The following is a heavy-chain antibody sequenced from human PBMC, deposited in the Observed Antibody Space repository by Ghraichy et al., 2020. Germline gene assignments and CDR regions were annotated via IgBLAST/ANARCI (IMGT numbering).Heavy chain of an antibody. CDR3: ARLARGTTVSDYYYYYMDV. CDR2: IYYSGST. Sequence: GSLRLSCTVSGGSISSYYWSWIRQPPGKGLEWIGYIYYSGSTNYNPSLKSRVTISVDTSKNQFSLKLSSVTAADTAVYYCARLARGTTVSDYYYYYMDVWGKGTTVTVSS. D-gene: IGHD4-17*01. V-gene: IGHV4-59*01. J-gene: IGHJ6*03. CDR1: GGSISSYY.